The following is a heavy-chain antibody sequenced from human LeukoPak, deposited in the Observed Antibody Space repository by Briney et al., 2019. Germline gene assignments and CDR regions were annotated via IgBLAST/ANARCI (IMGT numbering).Heavy chain of an antibody. CDR3: AKGTQFVAERVYYYYYGMDV. Sequence: GGSLRLSCAASGFTFSSYAMSWVRQAPGKGLEWVSAISGSGGSTYYADSVKGRFTTSRDNSKNTLYLQMNSLRAEDTAVYYCAKGTQFVAERVYYYYYGMDVWGQGTTVTVSS. CDR2: ISGSGGST. D-gene: IGHD2-21*01. V-gene: IGHV3-23*01. J-gene: IGHJ6*02. CDR1: GFTFSSYA.